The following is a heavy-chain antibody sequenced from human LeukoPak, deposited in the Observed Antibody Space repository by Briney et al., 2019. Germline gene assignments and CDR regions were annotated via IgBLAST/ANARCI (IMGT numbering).Heavy chain of an antibody. J-gene: IGHJ4*02. CDR1: GFTFSSYG. Sequence: QPGRSLRLSCAASGFTFSSYGMHWVRQAPGKGLEWVAVIWYDGSNKYYADSVKGRFTISRDNSKNTLYLQMNSLRAEDTAVYYCARGKQTYYFDYWGQGTLVTVSS. CDR3: ARGKQTYYFDY. V-gene: IGHV3-33*08. D-gene: IGHD1/OR15-1a*01. CDR2: IWYDGSNK.